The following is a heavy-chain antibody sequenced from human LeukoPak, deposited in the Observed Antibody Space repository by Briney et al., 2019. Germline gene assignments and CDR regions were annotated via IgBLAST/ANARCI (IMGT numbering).Heavy chain of an antibody. Sequence: GGSLRLSCAASGFTFSSYGMHWVRQAPGKGLEWVANIKQDGSEKYYVDSVKGRFTISRDNAKNSLYLQMNSLRAEDTAVYYCAKGGYSANWRNYFDYWGQGTLVTVSS. J-gene: IGHJ4*02. CDR3: AKGGYSANWRNYFDY. CDR1: GFTFSSYG. D-gene: IGHD6-13*01. V-gene: IGHV3-7*03. CDR2: IKQDGSEK.